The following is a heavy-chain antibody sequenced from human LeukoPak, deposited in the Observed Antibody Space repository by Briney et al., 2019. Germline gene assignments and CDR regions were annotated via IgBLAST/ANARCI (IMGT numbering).Heavy chain of an antibody. CDR1: GGSISSYY. J-gene: IGHJ4*02. V-gene: IGHV4-59*01. CDR2: IYYSGST. D-gene: IGHD3-10*01. Sequence: SETLSLTCTVSGGSISSYYWSWIRQPPGKGLEWIGYIYYSGSTNYNPSLKCRVTISVDTSKNQFSLKLSSVTAADTAVYYCARAGGSGSYWGVYFDYWGQGTLVTVSS. CDR3: ARAGGSGSYWGVYFDY.